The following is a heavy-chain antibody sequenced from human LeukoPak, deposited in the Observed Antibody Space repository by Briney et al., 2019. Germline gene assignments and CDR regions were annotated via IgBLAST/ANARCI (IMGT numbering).Heavy chain of an antibody. J-gene: IGHJ6*03. CDR1: GFTFSSYW. CDR3: ARVMSASVWRTYGSYDYYYYMDV. V-gene: IGHV3-7*01. CDR2: IKQDGSEK. Sequence: PGGSLRLSCAVSGFTFSSYWMTWVRQAPGKGLEWVANIKQDGSEKYSVDSVKGRFTISRDNAKNSLYMQMNSLRAEDTAVYYCARVMSASVWRTYGSYDYYYYMDVWGKGTTVTVSS. D-gene: IGHD3-16*01.